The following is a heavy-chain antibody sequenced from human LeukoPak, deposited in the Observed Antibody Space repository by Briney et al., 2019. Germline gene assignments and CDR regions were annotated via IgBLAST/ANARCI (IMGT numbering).Heavy chain of an antibody. CDR2: IIPILGIA. CDR1: GGTFSSYT. D-gene: IGHD5-18*01. Sequence: SVKVSCKASGGTFSSYTISWVRQAPGQGLEWMGRIIPILGIANYAQKFQGRVTITADKSTSTVYMELSSLRSEDTAVYYCARHVDTAMVIWDHNYYYYGMDVWGQGTTVTVSS. CDR3: ARHVDTAMVIWDHNYYYYGMDV. J-gene: IGHJ6*02. V-gene: IGHV1-69*02.